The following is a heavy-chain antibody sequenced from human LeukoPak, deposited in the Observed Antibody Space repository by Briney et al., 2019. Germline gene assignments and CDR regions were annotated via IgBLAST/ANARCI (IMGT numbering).Heavy chain of an antibody. J-gene: IGHJ5*02. CDR3: AKGRDKYQLLSKNWFGP. V-gene: IGHV3-9*01. Sequence: GGSLRLSCAASGFTFDDYAMHWVRQAPGKGLEWVSGISGSIGYADSVKGRFTISRDNAKNSLYLQMNSLRAEDTALYYCAKGRDKYQLLSKNWFGPWGQGTLVTVSS. CDR1: GFTFDDYA. CDR2: ISGSI. D-gene: IGHD2-2*01.